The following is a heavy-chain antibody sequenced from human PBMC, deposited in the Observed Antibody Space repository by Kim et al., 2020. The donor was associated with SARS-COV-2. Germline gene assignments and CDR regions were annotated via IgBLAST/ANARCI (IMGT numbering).Heavy chain of an antibody. CDR3: ATDYYGSGSFYKVGRYYYYGMDV. D-gene: IGHD3-10*01. J-gene: IGHJ6*02. V-gene: IGHV1-24*01. Sequence: ASVKVSCKVSGHTLTELSMHWVRQAPGKGLEWMGGFDPEDGETIYVQKFQGRVTMTEDTSTDTAYMELSSLRSEDTAVYYCATDYYGSGSFYKVGRYYYYGMDVWGQGTTVTVSS. CDR2: FDPEDGET. CDR1: GHTLTELS.